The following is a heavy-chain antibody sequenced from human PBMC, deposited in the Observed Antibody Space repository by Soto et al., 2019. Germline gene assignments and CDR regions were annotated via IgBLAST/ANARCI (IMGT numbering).Heavy chain of an antibody. CDR3: ARVDTAMVLFY. Sequence: GGSLRLSCAASGFTFSIYWMHWVRQAPGKGLVWVSRINSDGSSTSYADSVKGRFTISRDNAKNTLYLQMDSLRAEDTAVYYCARVDTAMVLFYWGQGTLVTVSS. V-gene: IGHV3-74*01. CDR1: GFTFSIYW. J-gene: IGHJ4*02. CDR2: INSDGSST. D-gene: IGHD5-18*01.